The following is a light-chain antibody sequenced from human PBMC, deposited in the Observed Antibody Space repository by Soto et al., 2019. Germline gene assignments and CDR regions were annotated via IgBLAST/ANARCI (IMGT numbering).Light chain of an antibody. Sequence: DIVMTQSPDSLAVSLGERATINCKSSQSVLYNSDNKNYLAWYQQKPGQPPKLLIYWASTRDSGVPDRFSGSGSGADFTLTIISLHAEDVAVYYCQQYYTTLTFGGGTKVEIK. CDR3: QQYYTTLT. CDR1: QSVLYNSDNKNY. V-gene: IGKV4-1*01. J-gene: IGKJ4*01. CDR2: WAS.